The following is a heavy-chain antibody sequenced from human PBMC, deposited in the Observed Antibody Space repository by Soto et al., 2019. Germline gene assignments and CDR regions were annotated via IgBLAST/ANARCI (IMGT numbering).Heavy chain of an antibody. Sequence: QVQLQESGPGLVKPSGTLSLTCAVSGGSVSSSNWWSWVRQSPGKGLEWMGEIYHSGSAHYNPSLKRRATITLDNPKSPFSLRLSSVTAADTAVYYCARVPGVVVSADDAFDIWGPGTRVIVSS. CDR3: ARVPGVVVSADDAFDI. D-gene: IGHD2-21*02. V-gene: IGHV4-4*02. CDR1: GGSVSSSNW. J-gene: IGHJ3*02. CDR2: IYHSGSA.